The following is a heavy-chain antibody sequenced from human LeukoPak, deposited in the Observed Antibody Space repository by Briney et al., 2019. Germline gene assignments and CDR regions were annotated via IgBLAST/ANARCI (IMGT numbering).Heavy chain of an antibody. CDR1: GFTLSSYA. Sequence: GGSLRLSRAASGFTLSSYAMSWVRQAPGKGLEWVSAISDSGNTYHADSVKGRFTISRDSSKNTLFLQMNRLRPEDAAVYYCAKAPVTTCRGAYCYPFDYWGQGTLVTVSS. D-gene: IGHD2-21*01. CDR2: ISDSGNT. CDR3: AKAPVTTCRGAYCYPFDY. V-gene: IGHV3-23*01. J-gene: IGHJ4*02.